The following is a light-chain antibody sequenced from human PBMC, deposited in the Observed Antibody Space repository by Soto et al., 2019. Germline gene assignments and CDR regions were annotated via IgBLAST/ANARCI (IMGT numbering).Light chain of an antibody. J-gene: IGKJ4*01. CDR1: QGLGVW. V-gene: IGKV1-12*01. CDR2: GAS. CDR3: QQAYNFPLT. Sequence: DIQMTQSPSSVSASVGDRVTITCRASQGLGVWLGWYQQKPGKAPQLLIFGASGLQTGVPSRFSGSGSGTDFTLTISSLQPEDFATYYCQQAYNFPLTFGGGTKVDIK.